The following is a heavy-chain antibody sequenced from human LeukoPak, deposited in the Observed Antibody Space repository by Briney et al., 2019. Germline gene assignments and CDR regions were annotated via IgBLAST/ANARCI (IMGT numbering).Heavy chain of an antibody. J-gene: IGHJ4*02. CDR3: ASIQRRFLEWLPEKN. D-gene: IGHD3-3*01. V-gene: IGHV1-69*04. Sequence: SVRVSCKASGGTFSSYAISWVRQAPGQGLEWMGRIIPIFGIANYAQKFQGRVTITADKSTSTAYMELSSLRSEDTAVYYCASIQRRFLEWLPEKNWGQGTLVTVSS. CDR1: GGTFSSYA. CDR2: IIPIFGIA.